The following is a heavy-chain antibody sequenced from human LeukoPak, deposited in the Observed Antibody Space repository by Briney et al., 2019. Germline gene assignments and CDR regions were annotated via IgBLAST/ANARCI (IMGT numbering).Heavy chain of an antibody. J-gene: IGHJ4*02. CDR2: IYYSGST. D-gene: IGHD4-11*01. CDR3: ARLSTVTTSFDY. Sequence: SETLSLTCTVSGGSISSYYWSWIRQPPGKGLEWIGYIYYSGSTNYNPSLKGRVTISVDTSKNQFSLKLSSVTAADTAVYYCARLSTVTTSFDYWGQGTLVTVSS. V-gene: IGHV4-59*01. CDR1: GGSISSYY.